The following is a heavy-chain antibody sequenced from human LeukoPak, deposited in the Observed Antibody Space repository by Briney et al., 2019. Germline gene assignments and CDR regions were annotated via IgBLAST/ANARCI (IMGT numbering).Heavy chain of an antibody. J-gene: IGHJ5*02. CDR1: GYSFTSYW. Sequence: GESLQISCQGSGYSFTSYWIGWVRQMPGKGLEWMGIINPGDSDTRYSPSFQGQVTISVDKSVSTAYLQWRSLKASDTAMYYCARRRYSGSPNWFDPWGQGTLVTVSS. CDR3: ARRRYSGSPNWFDP. CDR2: INPGDSDT. V-gene: IGHV5-51*01. D-gene: IGHD1-26*01.